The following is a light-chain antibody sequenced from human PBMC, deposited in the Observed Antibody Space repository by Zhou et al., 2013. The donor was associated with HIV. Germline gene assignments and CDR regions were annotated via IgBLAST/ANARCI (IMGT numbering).Light chain of an antibody. CDR2: DAS. CDR3: QQYYGWPLT. Sequence: EIVLTQSPATLSASPGEAVTLSCRASQSVGSKLAWYQQKPGLAPRLLISDASTRASGFPARFSGSGSGTEFTLTISSLQSGDVAVYFCQQYYGWPLTFGGGTRV. V-gene: IGKV3-15*01. CDR1: QSVGSK. J-gene: IGKJ4*01.